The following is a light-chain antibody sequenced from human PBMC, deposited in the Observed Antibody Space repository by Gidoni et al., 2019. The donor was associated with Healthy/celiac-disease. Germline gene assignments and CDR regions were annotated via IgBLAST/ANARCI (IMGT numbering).Light chain of an antibody. Sequence: DIVMTQSPDSLAVSLGERATINCKSSQSVLYSSNNKNYLAWYQQKPGQPPKLLIYWASTRESGVPDRFSGSGSGTDFTLTISSLQAEDVAVYYCQQYYSTAATFGGGTKVEI. CDR3: QQYYSTAAT. V-gene: IGKV4-1*01. J-gene: IGKJ4*01. CDR2: WAS. CDR1: QSVLYSSNNKNY.